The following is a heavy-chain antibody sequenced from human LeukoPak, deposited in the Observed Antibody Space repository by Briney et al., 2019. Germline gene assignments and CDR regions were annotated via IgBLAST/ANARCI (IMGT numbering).Heavy chain of an antibody. D-gene: IGHD6-19*01. J-gene: IGHJ3*02. Sequence: ASVKVSCKASGYTFTSYDINWVRQATGQGLEWMAWMNPNSGNTGYAQKVQGRVTMTTDTSTSTAYMELGSLRSDDTAVYYCARGLQENLAWLTAFSAFDIWGQGTMVTVSS. CDR2: MNPNSGNT. CDR1: GYTFTSYD. V-gene: IGHV1-8*01. CDR3: ARGLQENLAWLTAFSAFDI.